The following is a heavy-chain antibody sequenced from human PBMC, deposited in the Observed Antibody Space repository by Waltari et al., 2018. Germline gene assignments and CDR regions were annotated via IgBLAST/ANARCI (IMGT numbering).Heavy chain of an antibody. J-gene: IGHJ4*02. V-gene: IGHV4-59*11. CDR3: ARTEAVWFTYFDY. Sequence: QVQLQESGPGLVKPSETLSLTCTVSGGSISSHYWSWIRQPPGKGLEWIGYIYSSGSTNYNPSLKSRVTISVDTSKNQFSLKLSSVTAADTAVYYCARTEAVWFTYFDYWGQGTLVTVSS. D-gene: IGHD3-10*01. CDR2: IYSSGST. CDR1: GGSISSHY.